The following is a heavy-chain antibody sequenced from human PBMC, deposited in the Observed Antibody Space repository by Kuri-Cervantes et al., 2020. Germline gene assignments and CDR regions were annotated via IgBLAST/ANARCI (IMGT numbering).Heavy chain of an antibody. Sequence: SVKVSCKASGGTFSSYAISWVRQTPGQGLEWMGGIIPVFGTASYAQKFQGRVTMTRDTSTSTVYMELSSLRSEDTAVYYCARDDPMDVWGQGTTVTVSS. V-gene: IGHV1-69*05. J-gene: IGHJ6*02. CDR3: ARDDPMDV. CDR1: GGTFSSYA. CDR2: IIPVFGTA.